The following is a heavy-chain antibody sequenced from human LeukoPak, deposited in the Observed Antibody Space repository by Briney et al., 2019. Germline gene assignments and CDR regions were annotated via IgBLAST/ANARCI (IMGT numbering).Heavy chain of an antibody. CDR1: GGTFSSYA. CDR3: ARDRRYSGYDSFDY. Sequence: SVKVSCKASGGTFSSYAISWVRQAPGQGLEWMGRIIPIFGTANYAQKFQGRVTITTDESTSTAYMELSSLRSEDTAVYYCARDRRYSGYDSFDYWGQGTQVTVSS. J-gene: IGHJ4*02. V-gene: IGHV1-69*05. CDR2: IIPIFGTA. D-gene: IGHD5-12*01.